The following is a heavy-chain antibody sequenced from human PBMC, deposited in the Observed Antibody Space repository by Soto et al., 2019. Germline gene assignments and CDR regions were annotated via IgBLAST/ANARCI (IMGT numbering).Heavy chain of an antibody. V-gene: IGHV1-18*01. D-gene: IGHD3-22*01. J-gene: IGHJ3*02. CDR1: GYTFTSYG. Sequence: QVQLVQSGAEVKKPGASVKVSCKASGYTFTSYGISWVRQAPGQGLEWMGWISAYNGNTNYAQKLQGRVTMTTDTSTSTAYMELRSLRSDDTAVYHCARYYYDSSGYPTDAFDIWGQGTMVTVSS. CDR3: ARYYYDSSGYPTDAFDI. CDR2: ISAYNGNT.